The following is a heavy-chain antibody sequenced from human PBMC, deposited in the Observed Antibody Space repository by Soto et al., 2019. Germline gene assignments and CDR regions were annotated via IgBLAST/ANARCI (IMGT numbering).Heavy chain of an antibody. Sequence: HPGGSLRLSCAASGFTFSSYAMSWVRQAPGKGLEWVSAISGSGGSTYYADSVKGRFTISRDNSKNTLYLQMNSLRADDTAVYYCAKDILFYYYYGMDVWGQGTTVTVSS. CDR3: AKDILFYYYYGMDV. CDR1: GFTFSSYA. CDR2: ISGSGGST. J-gene: IGHJ6*02. V-gene: IGHV3-23*01. D-gene: IGHD3-9*01.